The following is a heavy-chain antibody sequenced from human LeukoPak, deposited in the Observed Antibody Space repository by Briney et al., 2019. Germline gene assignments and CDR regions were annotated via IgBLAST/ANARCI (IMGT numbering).Heavy chain of an antibody. D-gene: IGHD6-13*01. J-gene: IGHJ4*02. CDR1: GYTFTSYD. CDR2: MNPNSGNA. CDR3: ARGRRGRIAAAGKYYFDY. Sequence: ASVKVSCKASGYTFTSYDINWVRQATGQGLEWMGWMNPNSGNAGYAQKFQGRVTITRNTSISTAYMELSSLRSEDTAVYYCARGRRGRIAAAGKYYFDYWGQGTLVTVSS. V-gene: IGHV1-8*03.